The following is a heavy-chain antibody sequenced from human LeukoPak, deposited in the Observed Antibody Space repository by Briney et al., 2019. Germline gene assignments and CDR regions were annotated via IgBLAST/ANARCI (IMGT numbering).Heavy chain of an antibody. CDR3: ARDGPTAAPFDY. J-gene: IGHJ4*02. D-gene: IGHD2-2*01. Sequence: GASVKVSCKASGYRFTSYDMHWVRQAPGQGLEWMGIINPSGGSTSYAQRFQGRVAMTRDTSTTTVYMEENSLTSEDTAVYFCARDGPTAAPFDYWGQGTLVTVSS. CDR1: GYRFTSYD. CDR2: INPSGGST. V-gene: IGHV1-46*01.